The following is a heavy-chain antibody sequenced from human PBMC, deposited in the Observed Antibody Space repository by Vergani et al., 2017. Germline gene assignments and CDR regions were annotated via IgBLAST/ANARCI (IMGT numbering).Heavy chain of an antibody. CDR3: ARGNCGVNCPKYNWIDP. J-gene: IGHJ5*02. V-gene: IGHV4-4*07. Sequence: QVHLQESGPGVVKPSDTLSLTCTVSGGSMSDFYWTWIRQPAGRGLEWIGRIYPNGNGNYNESLRSRLTMSIDTSRSQFSLSLSSVTAADTAVHYCARGNCGVNCPKYNWIDPWGRGILVTVSS. D-gene: IGHD2-21*01. CDR2: IYPNGNG. CDR1: GGSMSDFY.